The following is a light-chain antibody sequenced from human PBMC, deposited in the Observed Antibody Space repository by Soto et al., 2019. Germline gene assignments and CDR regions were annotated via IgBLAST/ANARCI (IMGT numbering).Light chain of an antibody. Sequence: EIVLTQSPGTLSLSPGERAALSCRASQSVGKNYLAWYRQKPGQAPRLLIHDASTRATGIPDRISGSGSGIDFTLTINRVEPEDFAVYFCQQYATPPITFGGGT. CDR1: QSVGKNY. J-gene: IGKJ4*01. CDR3: QQYATPPIT. CDR2: DAS. V-gene: IGKV3-20*01.